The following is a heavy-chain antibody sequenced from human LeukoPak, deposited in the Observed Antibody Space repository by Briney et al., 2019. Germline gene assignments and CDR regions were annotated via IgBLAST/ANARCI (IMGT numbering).Heavy chain of an antibody. CDR2: TSSNGGST. Sequence: GGSLRLSCSASGFTFSSDAMHWVRQAPGQGLEYVSGTSSNGGSTYYADSVKGRFTISRDNAKNSLYLQMNSLSAEDTAVYYCAGGGWYAFDIWGQGTMVTVSS. J-gene: IGHJ3*02. D-gene: IGHD3-16*01. V-gene: IGHV3-64*04. CDR1: GFTFSSDA. CDR3: AGGGWYAFDI.